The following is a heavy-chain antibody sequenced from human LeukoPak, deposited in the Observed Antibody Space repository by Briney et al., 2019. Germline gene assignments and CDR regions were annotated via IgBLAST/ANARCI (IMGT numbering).Heavy chain of an antibody. CDR2: INPSGTGT. V-gene: IGHV1-46*01. D-gene: IGHD5-24*01. J-gene: IGHJ5*02. Sequence: ASVKVSCKASGYTITNNYMHWVRQAPGQGLEWMGVINPSGTGTSYAQKFQGRITMSRDTSTSTVYMELSSLRSEDTAFYYCAADHSMANTAWWFDPWGQGTLVTVSS. CDR3: AADHSMANTAWWFDP. CDR1: GYTITNNY.